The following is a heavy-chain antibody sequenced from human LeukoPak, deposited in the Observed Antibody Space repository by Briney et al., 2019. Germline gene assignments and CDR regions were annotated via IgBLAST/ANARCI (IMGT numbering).Heavy chain of an antibody. Sequence: SETLSLTCTVSGGSITSSSYYWDYWGWLRQPPGKGLEWIGSIYYSGSTYYNPSLKSRVTISVDTSKNQFSLKLSSVTAADTAVYYCATWITMIVVVTSYWGQGTLVTVSP. CDR3: ATWITMIVVVTSY. CDR2: IYYSGST. CDR1: GGSITSSSYYWDY. D-gene: IGHD3-22*01. J-gene: IGHJ4*02. V-gene: IGHV4-39*01.